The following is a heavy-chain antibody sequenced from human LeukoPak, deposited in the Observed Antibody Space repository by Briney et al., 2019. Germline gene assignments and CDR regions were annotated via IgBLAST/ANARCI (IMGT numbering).Heavy chain of an antibody. CDR3: ARVGECSGGTCYHDY. CDR2: ISSGPSTI. CDR1: GFTFSDYS. D-gene: IGHD2-15*01. V-gene: IGHV3-11*01. J-gene: IGHJ4*02. Sequence: GGSLRLSCAASGFTFSDYSMSWIRQAPGKGLEWVSYISSGPSTIYYADSVKGRFTISRDNAMNSLYLQMNSLRAEDTAVYYCARVGECSGGTCYHDYWGQGTLVTVSS.